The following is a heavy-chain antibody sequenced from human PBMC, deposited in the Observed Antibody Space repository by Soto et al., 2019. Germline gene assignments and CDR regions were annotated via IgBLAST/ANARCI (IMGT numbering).Heavy chain of an antibody. V-gene: IGHV3-30-3*01. Sequence: GGSLRLSXAASGFTFSSYAMHWVRQAPGKGLEWVAVISYDGSNKYYADSVKGRFTISRDNSKNTLYLQMNSLRAGDTAVYYCARSGGGFDYWGQGTLVTVSS. CDR2: ISYDGSNK. D-gene: IGHD3-16*01. J-gene: IGHJ4*02. CDR3: ARSGGGFDY. CDR1: GFTFSSYA.